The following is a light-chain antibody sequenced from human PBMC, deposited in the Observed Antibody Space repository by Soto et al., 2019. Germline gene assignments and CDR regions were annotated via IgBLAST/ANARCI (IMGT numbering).Light chain of an antibody. CDR3: SAWYFSLSVFV. V-gene: IGLV1-44*01. CDR1: SPDIGSNT. CDR2: TNN. J-gene: IGLJ2*01. Sequence: QSVLTQPPSASGTPGQRVTISCSGSSPDIGSNTVSWYQQLPRTAPKLLIYTNNQRPSGGPARFSGSKSGTSASLATSGLQSEEEADYYCSAWYFSLSVFVFGGGTKLTVL.